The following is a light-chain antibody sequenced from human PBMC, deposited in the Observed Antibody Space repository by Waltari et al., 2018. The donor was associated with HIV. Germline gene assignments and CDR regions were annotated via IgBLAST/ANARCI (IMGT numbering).Light chain of an antibody. J-gene: IGLJ2*01. V-gene: IGLV7-46*01. Sequence: QTVVTQEPSLTVSPGGTVTLTCGSTTGTVTSDQHPYWFQQKPGQAPRTLVYDATDKHSCTPARFSPSFLGGKAALTLTAAQPEDEADYYCLLSYGSVRLFGGGTRLTV. CDR1: TGTVTSDQH. CDR2: DAT. CDR3: LLSYGSVRL.